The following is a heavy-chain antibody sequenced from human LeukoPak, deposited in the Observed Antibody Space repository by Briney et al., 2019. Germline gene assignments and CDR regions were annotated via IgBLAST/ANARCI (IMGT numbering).Heavy chain of an antibody. Sequence: GGSLRLSCAASGFTFSSYAMSWVRQAPGKGLEWVSSISSSSSYIYYADSVKGRFTISRDNAKNSLYLQMNSLRAEDTAVYYCARESDYYGSGSPHYYYYGMDVWGQGTTVTVSS. CDR1: GFTFSSYA. V-gene: IGHV3-21*01. J-gene: IGHJ6*02. CDR2: ISSSSSYI. D-gene: IGHD3-10*01. CDR3: ARESDYYGSGSPHYYYYGMDV.